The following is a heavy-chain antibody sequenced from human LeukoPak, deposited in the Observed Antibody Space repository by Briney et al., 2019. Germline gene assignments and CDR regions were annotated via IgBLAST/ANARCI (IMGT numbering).Heavy chain of an antibody. J-gene: IGHJ4*02. CDR1: GFTFSNYW. D-gene: IGHD7-27*01. Sequence: GGSLRLSCAASGFTFSNYWMSWVRQAPGKGLEWVANIKQDGSEKCYVDSVKGRFTISRDNAKNSLYLQMNSLRAEDTAVYYCARDPGGTWGFDYWGQGALVTVSS. CDR2: IKQDGSEK. CDR3: ARDPGGTWGFDY. V-gene: IGHV3-7*01.